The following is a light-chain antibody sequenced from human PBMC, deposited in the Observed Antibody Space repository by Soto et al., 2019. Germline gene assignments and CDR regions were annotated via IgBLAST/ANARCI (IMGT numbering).Light chain of an antibody. CDR1: QSVLYSSNNKNY. CDR2: WAS. CDR3: QQYYSTLHA. J-gene: IGKJ2*01. Sequence: DIVMTQSPDSLAVSLGERATINCKSSQSVLYSSNNKNYLAWYQQKPGQPPKLLIYWASTRESGVPDRFSGSGSGTDFTLTISSLQAEDVAVYYCQQYYSTLHAFGQGTKVDIK. V-gene: IGKV4-1*01.